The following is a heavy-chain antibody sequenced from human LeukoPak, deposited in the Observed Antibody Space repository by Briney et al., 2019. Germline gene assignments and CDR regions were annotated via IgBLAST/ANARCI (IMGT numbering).Heavy chain of an antibody. CDR1: GYTFTSYY. CDR3: ARGYYDSSGYYYYGMDV. D-gene: IGHD3-22*01. Sequence: GASVKVSFKTSGYTFTSYYMHWVRQAPGQGLEWMGIINPSSGSTTYAQKFQGRVTMTRDTSTSTVYMELSSLRSEDTAVYYCARGYYDSSGYYYYGMDVWGQGTTVTVSS. V-gene: IGHV1-46*01. CDR2: INPSSGST. J-gene: IGHJ6*02.